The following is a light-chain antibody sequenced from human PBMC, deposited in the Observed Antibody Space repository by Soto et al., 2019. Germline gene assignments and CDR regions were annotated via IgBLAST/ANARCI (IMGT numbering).Light chain of an antibody. CDR3: QQYYSSPFT. Sequence: DIVMTQSPDSLAVSLGERATINCKSSQSVFYSSDNKNYLAWYQQKPGQPPKLLIYWASTRESGVTDRFSGSGSGTHFTLTFSGLQAEDVAVYYCQQYYSSPFTFGPGTKVDIK. CDR1: QSVFYSSDNKNY. V-gene: IGKV4-1*01. CDR2: WAS. J-gene: IGKJ3*01.